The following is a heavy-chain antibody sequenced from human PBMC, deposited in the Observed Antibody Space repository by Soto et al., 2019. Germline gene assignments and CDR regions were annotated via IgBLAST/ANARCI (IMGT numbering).Heavy chain of an antibody. CDR3: ARTSWGEGVLSDYYYGMDV. CDR1: GYTFTGYY. D-gene: IGHD3-16*01. V-gene: IGHV1-2*04. J-gene: IGHJ6*02. Sequence: ASVKVSCKASGYTFTGYYMHWVRQAPGQGLEWMGWVNPNSGGTNYAQKFQGWVTMTRDTSISTAYMELSRLRSDDTAVYYCARTSWGEGVLSDYYYGMDVWGQGTTVTVSS. CDR2: VNPNSGGT.